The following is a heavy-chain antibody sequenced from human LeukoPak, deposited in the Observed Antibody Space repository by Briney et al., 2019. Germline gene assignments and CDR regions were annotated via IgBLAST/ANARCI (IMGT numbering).Heavy chain of an antibody. CDR3: AKDLPYSLEGYFDY. CDR2: ISSSSSYI. V-gene: IGHV3-21*01. Sequence: PGGSLRLSCAASGFTFSSYAMSWVRQAPGKGLEWVSSISSSSSYIYYADSVKGRFTISRDNAKNSLYLQMNSLRAEDTAVYYCAKDLPYSLEGYFDYWGQGTLVTVSS. J-gene: IGHJ4*02. CDR1: GFTFSSYA. D-gene: IGHD4-11*01.